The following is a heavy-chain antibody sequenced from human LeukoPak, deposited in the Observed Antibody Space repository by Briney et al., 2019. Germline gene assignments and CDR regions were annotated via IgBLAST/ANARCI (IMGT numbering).Heavy chain of an antibody. Sequence: ASVKVSCKASGYTFAGYYMHWLRQAPGEGLQWMGWISAYNDNTNYAQKLQGRVTMTTDTSTSTAYMDLRSLRSDDTAVYYCARFRAGVGEPYGDYWGQGTLVTVSS. J-gene: IGHJ4*02. V-gene: IGHV1-18*04. D-gene: IGHD3-10*01. CDR2: ISAYNDNT. CDR1: GYTFAGYY. CDR3: ARFRAGVGEPYGDY.